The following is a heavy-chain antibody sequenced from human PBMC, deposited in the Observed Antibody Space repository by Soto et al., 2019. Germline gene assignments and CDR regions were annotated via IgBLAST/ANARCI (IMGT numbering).Heavy chain of an antibody. V-gene: IGHV3-30-3*01. J-gene: IGHJ3*02. CDR3: ARDLPGIAVAGTFDI. D-gene: IGHD6-19*01. CDR1: GFTFSSYA. Sequence: QVQLVESGGGVVQPGRSLRLSCAASGFTFSSYAMHCVRQAPGKGLEWVAVISYDGSNKYYADSVKGRFTISRDNSKNTLYLQMNSLRAEDTAVYYCARDLPGIAVAGTFDIWGQGTMVTVSS. CDR2: ISYDGSNK.